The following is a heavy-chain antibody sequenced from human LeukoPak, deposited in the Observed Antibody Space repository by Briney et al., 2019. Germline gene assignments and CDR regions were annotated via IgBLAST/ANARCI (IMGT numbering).Heavy chain of an antibody. CDR2: ISSSSSTI. CDR3: AKVRGISYPYYYMDV. D-gene: IGHD1-26*01. V-gene: IGHV3-48*01. CDR1: GFTFSSYS. Sequence: PGGSLRLSCAASGFTFSSYSMNWVRQAPGKGLEWVSYISSSSSTIYYADSVKGRFTISRDNAKNSLYLQMNSLRAEDTAVYYCAKVRGISYPYYYMDVWGKGTTVTVSS. J-gene: IGHJ6*03.